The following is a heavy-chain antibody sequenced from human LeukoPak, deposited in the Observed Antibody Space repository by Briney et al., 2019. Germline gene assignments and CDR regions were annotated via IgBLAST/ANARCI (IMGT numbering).Heavy chain of an antibody. V-gene: IGHV3-21*01. CDR1: GFTFSSYS. J-gene: IGHJ4*02. D-gene: IGHD6-19*01. CDR2: ISSNSSYI. Sequence: ARSLRLSCAASGFTFSSYSMNWVRQPPRKGLEWVSSISSNSSYIYYADSVKGRFTISRDNAKKSLYLEMNSLRGEDTAVYYCAREKSVADPFDYWGQGTLVTVSS. CDR3: AREKSVADPFDY.